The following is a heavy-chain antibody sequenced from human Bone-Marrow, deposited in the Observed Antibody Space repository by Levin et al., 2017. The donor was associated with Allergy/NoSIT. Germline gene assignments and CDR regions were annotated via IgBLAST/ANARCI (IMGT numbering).Heavy chain of an antibody. CDR2: VSYDGSNK. CDR3: AKDAQSCSGGSCYSLAPYYYYNAMDV. V-gene: IGHV3-30*18. Sequence: GGSLRLSCAASGFTFRNYAIHWVRQAPGKGLEWVAVVSYDGSNKFLADSVKGRFSITRDNSENTLSLQMSNLRPEDTADYYCAKDAQSCSGGSCYSLAPYYYYNAMDVWGQGTSVTVSS. D-gene: IGHD2-15*01. CDR1: GFTFRNYA. J-gene: IGHJ6*02.